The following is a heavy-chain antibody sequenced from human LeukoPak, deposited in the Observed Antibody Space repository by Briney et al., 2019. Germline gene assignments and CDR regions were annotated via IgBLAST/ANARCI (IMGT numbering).Heavy chain of an antibody. CDR2: ISSSSSYI. D-gene: IGHD3-10*01. Sequence: PGGSLRLSCAASGFTFSSYSMNWVRQAPGKGLEWVSSISSSSSYIYYADSVKGRFTISRDNAKNSLYLQMNSLRAEDTAVYCCATYYYGSGSYPFPFDYWGQGTLVTVSS. J-gene: IGHJ4*02. V-gene: IGHV3-21*01. CDR1: GFTFSSYS. CDR3: ATYYYGSGSYPFPFDY.